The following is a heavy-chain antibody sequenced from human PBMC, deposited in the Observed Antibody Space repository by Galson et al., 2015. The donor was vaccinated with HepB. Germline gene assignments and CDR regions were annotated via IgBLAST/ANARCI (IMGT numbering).Heavy chain of an antibody. D-gene: IGHD3-10*01. CDR1: GYTFTSYG. J-gene: IGHJ4*02. V-gene: IGHV1-18*01. Sequence: SVKVSCKASGYTFTSYGISWVRQAPGQGLEWMGWISAYNGNTNYAQKLQGRVTMTTDTSTSTAYMELRSLRSDDTAVHYCARDAVRTMVRGVIIAAGYWGQGTLVTVSS. CDR2: ISAYNGNT. CDR3: ARDAVRTMVRGVIIAAGY.